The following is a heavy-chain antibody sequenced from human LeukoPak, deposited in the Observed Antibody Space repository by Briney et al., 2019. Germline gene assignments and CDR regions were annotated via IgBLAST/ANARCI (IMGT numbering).Heavy chain of an antibody. Sequence: SETLSLTCTVSGGSLGNYYWSWIRQPAGQGLEWIGRIYPTGHTHYNPSLKSRVTMSVDTSKNQFSLKMTSLTAADTAVYYCARITDPDYRSGWSGADYWGRGTQVTVSA. J-gene: IGHJ4*02. D-gene: IGHD6-19*01. CDR3: ARITDPDYRSGWSGADY. CDR1: GGSLGNYY. V-gene: IGHV4-4*07. CDR2: IYPTGHT.